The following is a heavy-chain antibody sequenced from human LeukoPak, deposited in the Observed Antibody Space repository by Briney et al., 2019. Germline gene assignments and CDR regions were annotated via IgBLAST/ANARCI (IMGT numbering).Heavy chain of an antibody. CDR2: IYYSGST. D-gene: IGHD3-10*01. V-gene: IGHV4-38-2*02. CDR1: GYSISSGYY. J-gene: IGHJ5*02. Sequence: SETLSLTCTVSGYSISSGYYWGWIRQPPGKGLEWIGSIYYSGSTNYNPSLKSRVTISVDTSKNQFSLKLSSVTAADTAVYYCARETMVRFDPWGQGTLVTVSS. CDR3: ARETMVRFDP.